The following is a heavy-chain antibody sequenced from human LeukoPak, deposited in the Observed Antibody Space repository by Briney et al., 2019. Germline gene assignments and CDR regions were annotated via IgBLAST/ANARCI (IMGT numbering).Heavy chain of an antibody. D-gene: IGHD2-15*01. CDR2: IYSGDSET. CDR3: ARHLRGYCSGGSCWDNWLDR. J-gene: IGHJ5*02. Sequence: GESLKISCKASGSRVTNYWIGWVRQMPGKGLEWIGIIYSGDSETRYSPSFQGRVAISVDKSINTAFLKWSSLKASDTAIYSCARHLRGYCSGGSCWDNWLDRWGQGTLVTASS. V-gene: IGHV5-51*01. CDR1: GSRVTNYW.